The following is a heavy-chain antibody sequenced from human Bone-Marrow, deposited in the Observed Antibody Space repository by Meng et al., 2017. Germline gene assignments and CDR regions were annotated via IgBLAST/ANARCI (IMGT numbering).Heavy chain of an antibody. D-gene: IGHD5-12*01. CDR3: ARGLELTYDRGNDY. J-gene: IGHJ4*02. V-gene: IGHV4-34*02. Sequence: QGRLPQWGAGLLKPSASRSPTCAVYGGSFSGYHWSLIRQPPGKGLEWIGEINHSGSTNYNPSLKSRVTISVDTSKNQFSLKLSSVTAADTAVYYCARGLELTYDRGNDYWGQGTLVTVSS. CDR1: GGSFSGYH. CDR2: INHSGST.